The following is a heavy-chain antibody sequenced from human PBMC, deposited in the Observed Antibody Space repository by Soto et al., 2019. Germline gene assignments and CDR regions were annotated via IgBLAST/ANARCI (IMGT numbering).Heavy chain of an antibody. Sequence: EVELLESGGGLVQPGGSLRLSCVASRFTFTSYAMSWVRQAPGKGLEWVAAISASGGATIHADSVKGRLTISRDNSKNPWNLKMTSLRAKDTAVYYCAKDVEGGSLFRGAFDYWGQGTKFTVSP. CDR1: RFTFTSYA. V-gene: IGHV3-23*01. CDR2: ISASGGAT. D-gene: IGHD1-26*01. CDR3: AKDVEGGSLFRGAFDY. J-gene: IGHJ4*02.